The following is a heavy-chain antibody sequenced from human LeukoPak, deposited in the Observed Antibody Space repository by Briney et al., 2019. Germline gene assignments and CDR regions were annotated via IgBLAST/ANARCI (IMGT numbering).Heavy chain of an antibody. D-gene: IGHD4-17*01. J-gene: IGHJ1*01. CDR2: MNPNSGNT. V-gene: IGHV1-8*01. CDR1: GYTFTSYD. CDR3: ARHQVYGDYVEEYFQH. Sequence: ASVKVSCKASGYTFTSYDINWVRQATGQGLEWMGWMNPNSGNTGYAQKFQGRVTMTRNTSISTAYMGLSSLRSEDTAVYYCARHQVYGDYVEEYFQHWGQGTLVTVSS.